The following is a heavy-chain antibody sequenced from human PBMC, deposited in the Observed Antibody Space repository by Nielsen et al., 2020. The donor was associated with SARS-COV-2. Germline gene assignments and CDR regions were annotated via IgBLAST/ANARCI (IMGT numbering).Heavy chain of an antibody. J-gene: IGHJ6*02. V-gene: IGHV3-48*01. CDR2: ISSSSSTI. D-gene: IGHD4-17*01. Sequence: SCAASGFTFSSYSMNWVRQAPGKGLEWVSYISSSSSTIYYADSVKGRFTISRDNAKNSLYLQMNSLRAEDTAVYYCASLLRAHDYGDYYYYYGMDVWGQGTTVTVSS. CDR3: ASLLRAHDYGDYYYYYGMDV. CDR1: GFTFSSYS.